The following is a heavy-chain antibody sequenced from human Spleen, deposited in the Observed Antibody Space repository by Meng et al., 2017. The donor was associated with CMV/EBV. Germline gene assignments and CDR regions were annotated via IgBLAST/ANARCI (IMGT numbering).Heavy chain of an antibody. CDR2: MNPNSGNT. V-gene: IGHV1-8*01. Sequence: ASVKVSCKASGYTFTSYDINWVRQATGQGLEWMGWMNPNSGNTGYAQKFQGRVTMTRNTSISTAYMELSSLRSEDTAVYYCAREWEPPGWFDPWGQGTLVTVSS. J-gene: IGHJ5*02. D-gene: IGHD1-26*01. CDR1: GYTFTSYD. CDR3: AREWEPPGWFDP.